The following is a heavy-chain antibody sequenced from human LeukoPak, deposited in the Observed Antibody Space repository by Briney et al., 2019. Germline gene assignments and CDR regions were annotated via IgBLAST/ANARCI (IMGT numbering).Heavy chain of an antibody. CDR3: TREGDFREFSSPPSRGDMDV. V-gene: IGHV6-1*01. CDR1: GDSVSSDSAA. D-gene: IGHD2-2*01. CDR2: TYYRSKWCN. Sequence: SQTLSLTCAISGDSVSSDSAAWNWIRQSPSRGLEWLGRTYYRSKWCNDYAVSVESRITINPDTSRNQFSLQLSSVTPEDTAVYYCTREGDFREFSSPPSRGDMDVWGQGTTVSVSS. J-gene: IGHJ6*02.